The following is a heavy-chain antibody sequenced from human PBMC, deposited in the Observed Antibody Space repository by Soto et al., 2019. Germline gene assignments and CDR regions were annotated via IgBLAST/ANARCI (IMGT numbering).Heavy chain of an antibody. CDR1: GFTFSSYD. V-gene: IGHV3-13*01. Sequence: PGGSLRLSCAASGFTFSSYDMHWVRQATGKGLEWVSAIGTAGDTYYPGSVKGRFTISRENAKNSLYLQMNSLRAGDTAVYYCARVSSATDAFDIWGQGTMATVSS. J-gene: IGHJ3*02. CDR2: IGTAGDT. CDR3: ARVSSATDAFDI.